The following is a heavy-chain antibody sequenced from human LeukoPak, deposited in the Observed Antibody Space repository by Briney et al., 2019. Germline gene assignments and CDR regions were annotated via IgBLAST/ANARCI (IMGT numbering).Heavy chain of an antibody. D-gene: IGHD1-26*01. Sequence: GSLRLSCAASGFIFSDYAMSWVRHTPGKGLEWVSVISGGGGTTYYADSAKGRFTFSRDNSKNTVFLQMNSLRVDDTAIYYCAKGALVGATTSFDFWGQGALVTVSS. CDR3: AKGALVGATTSFDF. V-gene: IGHV3-23*01. J-gene: IGHJ4*02. CDR2: ISGGGGTT. CDR1: GFIFSDYA.